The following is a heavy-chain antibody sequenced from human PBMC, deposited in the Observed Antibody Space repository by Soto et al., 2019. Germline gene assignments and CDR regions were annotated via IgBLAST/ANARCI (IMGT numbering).Heavy chain of an antibody. CDR1: GGSFSGYY. V-gene: IGHV4-34*01. CDR2: INHSGST. J-gene: IGHJ5*02. Sequence: PSETLSLTCAVYGGSFSGYYWSWLRQPPGKGLEWIGEINHSGSTNYNPSLKSRVTISVDTSKNQFSLKLSSVTAADTAVYYCARGRRTSYYDRSGCTPRPASWFDPWVQGNLV. D-gene: IGHD3-22*01. CDR3: ARGRRTSYYDRSGCTPRPASWFDP.